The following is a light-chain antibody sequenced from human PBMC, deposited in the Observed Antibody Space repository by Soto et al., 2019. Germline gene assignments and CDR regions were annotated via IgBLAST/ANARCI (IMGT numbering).Light chain of an antibody. V-gene: IGKV3-15*01. CDR1: QSVSSN. CDR3: QQYNNWLGT. J-gene: IGKJ1*01. Sequence: EIVMTQSPATLSVSPGERATLSCRASQSVSSNLAWYQQKPGQAPMLLIYGASTRATGIPARFSGSGSGTEFTLTISSLQSEDFAGYYCQQYNNWLGTFGQGTNVEIK. CDR2: GAS.